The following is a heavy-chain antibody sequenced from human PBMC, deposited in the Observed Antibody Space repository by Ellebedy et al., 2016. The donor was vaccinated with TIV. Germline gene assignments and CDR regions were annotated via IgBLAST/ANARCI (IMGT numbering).Heavy chain of an antibody. CDR1: GFTLSTSS. Sequence: GESLKISXAASGFTLSTSSMNWVRQAPGKGLEWVSYISSSGSTISYADSVKGRFTVSRDNARNSLFLQMNSLRDEDTAIYYCRYYSGGNGFGRDYWGQGTLVTVSS. D-gene: IGHD3-10*01. CDR2: ISSSGSTI. V-gene: IGHV3-48*02. J-gene: IGHJ4*02. CDR3: RYYSGGNGFGRDY.